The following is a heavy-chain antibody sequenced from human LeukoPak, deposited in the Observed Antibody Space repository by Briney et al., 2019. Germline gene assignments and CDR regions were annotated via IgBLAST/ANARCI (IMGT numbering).Heavy chain of an antibody. J-gene: IGHJ4*02. D-gene: IGHD3-22*01. V-gene: IGHV3-23*01. CDR1: GSTFSSYA. Sequence: GGSLRLSCAASGSTFSSYAMSWVRQAPGKGLEWVSAISGSGGSTYYADSVKGRFTISRDNSKNTLYLQMNSLRAEDTAVYYCAKQPAPYYYDTFNGFDYWGQGTLVTVSS. CDR2: ISGSGGST. CDR3: AKQPAPYYYDTFNGFDY.